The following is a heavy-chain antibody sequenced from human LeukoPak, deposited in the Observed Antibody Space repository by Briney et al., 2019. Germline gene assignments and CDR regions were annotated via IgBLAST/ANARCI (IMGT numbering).Heavy chain of an antibody. CDR1: GFIFSSYA. V-gene: IGHV3-23*01. CDR2: ISGSGGST. D-gene: IGHD2-15*01. CDR3: AKLTGYCSGGSCPY. Sequence: GGSLRLSCAASGFIFSSYAMSWVRQAPGKGLEWVSAISGSGGSTYYADSVKGRFTISRDNSKNTLYLQMNSLRADDTAVYYCAKLTGYCSGGSCPYWGQGTLVTVSS. J-gene: IGHJ4*02.